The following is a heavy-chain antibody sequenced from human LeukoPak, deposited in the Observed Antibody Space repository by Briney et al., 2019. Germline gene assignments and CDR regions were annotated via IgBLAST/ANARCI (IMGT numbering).Heavy chain of an antibody. CDR1: GITFSNYA. CDR2: ISSSGGST. Sequence: HPGGSLRLSCAASGITFSNYAMTWVRQAPGKGLEWVSFISSSGGSTDYADSVKGRFTISRDNSKSTLYLQMNSLRAEDTALYYCAKTGGNWLAYYYMDVWGKGTTVTVSS. V-gene: IGHV3-23*01. J-gene: IGHJ6*03. CDR3: AKTGGNWLAYYYMDV. D-gene: IGHD1-1*01.